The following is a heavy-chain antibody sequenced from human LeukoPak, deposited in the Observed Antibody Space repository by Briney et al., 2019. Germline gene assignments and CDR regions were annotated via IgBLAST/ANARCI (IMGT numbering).Heavy chain of an antibody. CDR1: GFTFSSYG. J-gene: IGHJ4*02. D-gene: IGHD1-26*01. V-gene: IGHV3-30*02. CDR2: IRFDGSNK. CDR3: AKDRSGSAGGGVFDY. Sequence: GGSLRLSCAASGFTFSSYGMHWVRQAPGKGLEWVAFIRFDGSNKYYADSVKGRFTISRDNSKNTLYLQMNSLRAEDTAVYYCAKDRSGSAGGGVFDYWGQGTLVTVSS.